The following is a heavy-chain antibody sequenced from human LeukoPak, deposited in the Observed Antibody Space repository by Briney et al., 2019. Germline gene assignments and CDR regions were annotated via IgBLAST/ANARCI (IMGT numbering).Heavy chain of an antibody. CDR3: ARVDTPYDFWSGYYGLNYYYYMDV. CDR1: GYTFTSYY. D-gene: IGHD3-3*01. CDR2: INPSGGST. V-gene: IGHV1-46*01. Sequence: ASVKVSCKASGYTFTSYYMHWVRQAPGQGLEWMGIINPSGGSTSYAQKFQGRVTMTRDTSISTAYMELSSLRSEDTAVYYCARVDTPYDFWSGYYGLNYYYYMDVWGKGTTVTVSS. J-gene: IGHJ6*03.